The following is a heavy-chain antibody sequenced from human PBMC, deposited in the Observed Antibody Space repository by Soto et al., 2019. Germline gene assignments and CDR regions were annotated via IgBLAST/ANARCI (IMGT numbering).Heavy chain of an antibody. D-gene: IGHD2-2*01. Sequence: EVQLLESGGGLVQPGGSLRLSCAASGFTFSSYAMSWVRQAPGKGLEWVSAISGSGGSTYYADSVKGRFTISRDNSKNTLYLQMNSLRAEDTAVYYCAKGVEDGGYCSSTSCYWGYYYYGMDVWGQGTTVTVSS. CDR2: ISGSGGST. V-gene: IGHV3-23*01. J-gene: IGHJ6*02. CDR1: GFTFSSYA. CDR3: AKGVEDGGYCSSTSCYWGYYYYGMDV.